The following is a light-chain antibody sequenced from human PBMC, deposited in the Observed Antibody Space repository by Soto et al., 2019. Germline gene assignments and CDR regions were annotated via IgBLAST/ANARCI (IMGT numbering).Light chain of an antibody. CDR2: EVS. CDR3: CSYAGSSTSRV. J-gene: IGLJ2*01. CDR1: SSDVGSYNL. V-gene: IGLV2-23*02. Sequence: QSALTQPASVSGSPGQSITISCTGTSSDVGSYNLVSWYQQHPGKALKLMIYEVSKRPSGVSNRFSGSKSGNTASLTISGLQAEDEADYYCCSYAGSSTSRVFGGGTQLTVL.